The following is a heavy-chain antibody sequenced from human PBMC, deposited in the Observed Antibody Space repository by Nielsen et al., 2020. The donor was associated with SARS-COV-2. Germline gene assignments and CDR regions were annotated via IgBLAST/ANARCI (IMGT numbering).Heavy chain of an antibody. Sequence: ASVKVSCKASGYTFTSYAMHWVRQAPGQRLEWMGRINAGNGNTKYSQKFQGRVTITRDTSASTAYMELSSLRSEDTAVYYCARDLRSSGWYGGYYYYGMDVWGQGTTVTVSS. V-gene: IGHV1-3*01. CDR3: ARDLRSSGWYGGYYYYGMDV. J-gene: IGHJ6*02. CDR1: GYTFTSYA. D-gene: IGHD6-19*01. CDR2: INAGNGNT.